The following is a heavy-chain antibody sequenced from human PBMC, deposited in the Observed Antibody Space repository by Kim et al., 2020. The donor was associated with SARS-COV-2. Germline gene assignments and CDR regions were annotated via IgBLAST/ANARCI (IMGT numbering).Heavy chain of an antibody. Sequence: SETLSLTCTVSGGSISSSSYYWGWIRQPPGKGLEWIGSIYYSGSTYYNPSLKSRVTISVDTSKNQFSLKLSSVTAADTAVYYCARRAPGGELLPCWYFDLWGRGTLVTVSS. CDR3: ARRAPGGELLPCWYFDL. CDR1: GGSISSSSYY. V-gene: IGHV4-39*01. J-gene: IGHJ2*01. D-gene: IGHD1-26*01. CDR2: IYYSGST.